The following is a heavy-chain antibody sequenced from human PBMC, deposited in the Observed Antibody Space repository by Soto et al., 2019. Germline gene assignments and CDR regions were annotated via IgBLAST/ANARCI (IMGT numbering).Heavy chain of an antibody. Sequence: RASVKVSCKASGGTFSSYAISWVRQAPGQGLEWMGGIIPIFGTANYAQKFQGRVTITADESTSTAYMELSSLRSEDTAVYYCAALAAAGIRGSAFDIWGQGTMVTVSS. D-gene: IGHD6-13*01. CDR1: GGTFSSYA. J-gene: IGHJ3*02. V-gene: IGHV1-69*13. CDR2: IIPIFGTA. CDR3: AALAAAGIRGSAFDI.